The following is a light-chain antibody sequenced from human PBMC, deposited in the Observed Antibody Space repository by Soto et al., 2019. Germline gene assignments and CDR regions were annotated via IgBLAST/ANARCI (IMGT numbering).Light chain of an antibody. V-gene: IGLV2-14*03. Sequence: QSVLTQPASVSGSPGQSITISCTGTSSDVGGYNYVSWYQHHPGTAPKLLIYSVTYRPSGVSNRFSGSKSGTTASLTISGLQAEDEADYYCGSYTSSNTVVFGGGTQLTVL. J-gene: IGLJ2*01. CDR3: GSYTSSNTVV. CDR1: SSDVGGYNY. CDR2: SVT.